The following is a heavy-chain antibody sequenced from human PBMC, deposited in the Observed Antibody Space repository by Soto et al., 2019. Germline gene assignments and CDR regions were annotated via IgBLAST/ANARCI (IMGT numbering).Heavy chain of an antibody. Sequence: QVQLVESGGGVVQPGRSLRLSCAASGFTFSSYGMHWVRQAPGKGLEWVAGIWYDGSNKYYADSVKGRFTTSRDNSKHTLDLQMNRLRAEDTAVYYCGRGWQLSPIPPFDYWGQGPLVTVCS. CDR1: GFTFSSYG. J-gene: IGHJ4*02. D-gene: IGHD2-15*01. CDR2: IWYDGSNK. V-gene: IGHV3-33*01. CDR3: GRGWQLSPIPPFDY.